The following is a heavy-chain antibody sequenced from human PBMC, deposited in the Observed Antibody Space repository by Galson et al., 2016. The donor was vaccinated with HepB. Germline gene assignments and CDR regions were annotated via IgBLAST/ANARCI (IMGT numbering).Heavy chain of an antibody. D-gene: IGHD2-15*01. CDR2: IKSDGIST. Sequence: SLRLSCAASGFTFSNAWMHWVRQAPGKGLVWVSSIKSDGISTRYTGSVKGRFTISRDDAKNTLYLQMSSLRGEDTAVYYCARDKGYCSGAGGYDDDVFDFWGQGTMVTVSS. CDR1: GFTFSNAW. J-gene: IGHJ3*01. V-gene: IGHV3-74*01. CDR3: ARDKGYCSGAGGYDDDVFDF.